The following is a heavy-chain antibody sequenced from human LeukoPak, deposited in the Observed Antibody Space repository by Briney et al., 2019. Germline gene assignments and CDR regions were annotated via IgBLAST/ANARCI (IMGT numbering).Heavy chain of an antibody. V-gene: IGHV4-59*01. CDR3: ASSSGYYYVGAFDI. Sequence: SETLSLTCTVSGGSISSYYWSWIRQPPGKGLEWIGYIYYSGSTNYNPSLKSRVTISVDTSKYQFSLKLSSVTAADTAVYYCASSSGYYYVGAFDIWGQGTMVTVSS. CDR1: GGSISSYY. J-gene: IGHJ3*02. D-gene: IGHD3-22*01. CDR2: IYYSGST.